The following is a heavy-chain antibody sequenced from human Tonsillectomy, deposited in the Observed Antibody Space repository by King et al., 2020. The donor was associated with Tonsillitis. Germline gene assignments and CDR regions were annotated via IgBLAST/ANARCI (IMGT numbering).Heavy chain of an antibody. D-gene: IGHD6-19*01. Sequence: QLVQSGGGVVQPGRSLRLSCAASGFTFNNYAMHWVRQAPGKGLEWVAIISYDGSNTYYADSVKGRFTISRDNSKNTLYLHMNSLRAEDTAMYYCARSPGAVTSGWYPRKLYYFDFCGQGTLVTVSS. V-gene: IGHV3-30*04. CDR2: ISYDGSNT. CDR1: GFTFNNYA. J-gene: IGHJ4*02. CDR3: ARSPGAVTSGWYPRKLYYFDF.